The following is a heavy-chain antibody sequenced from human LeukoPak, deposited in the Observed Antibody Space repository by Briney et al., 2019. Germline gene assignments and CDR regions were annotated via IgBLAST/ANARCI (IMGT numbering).Heavy chain of an antibody. CDR1: GFTFSDHY. CDR2: ISSSGSTI. J-gene: IGHJ3*02. Sequence: GGSLRLSCAASGFTFSDHYMSWIRQAPGKGLEWVSYISSSGSTIYYADSVKGRFTISRDNAKNSLYLQMNSLRAEDTAVYYCARDRQPITMIVVVPHDAFDIWGQGTMVTVSS. CDR3: ARDRQPITMIVVVPHDAFDI. D-gene: IGHD3-22*01. V-gene: IGHV3-11*04.